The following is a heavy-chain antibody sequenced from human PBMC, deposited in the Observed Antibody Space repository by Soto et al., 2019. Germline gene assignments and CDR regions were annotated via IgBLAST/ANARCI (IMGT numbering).Heavy chain of an antibody. CDR2: IYFTGNT. CDR1: GGSISSGDYY. V-gene: IGHV4-30-4*01. CDR3: AGQTFTIAAASYGRSNWFDP. D-gene: IGHD6-25*01. Sequence: SETLSLTCTVSGGSISSGDYYWSWIRQPPGKGLECIGYIYFTGNTYYTPSLKSRLTMSIDTSKNEFSLRLNSVTAADTAVYYCAGQTFTIAAASYGRSNWFDPWGPGTLVTAPQ. J-gene: IGHJ5*02.